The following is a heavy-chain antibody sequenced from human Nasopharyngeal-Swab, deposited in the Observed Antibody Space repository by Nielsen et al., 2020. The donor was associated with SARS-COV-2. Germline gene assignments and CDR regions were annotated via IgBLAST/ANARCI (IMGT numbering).Heavy chain of an antibody. Sequence: GESLKISCAASGFAFGSYGMHWVRQAPGRGLEWVAVIWYDATKIYYADSVKGRFTISRDNSKNTLFLEMNSLRAEDSAMYYCVKDEHSLHIGPLDYWGQGALVAVSS. CDR1: GFAFGSYG. J-gene: IGHJ4*02. CDR3: VKDEHSLHIGPLDY. D-gene: IGHD1/OR15-1a*01. CDR2: IWYDATKI. V-gene: IGHV3-33*03.